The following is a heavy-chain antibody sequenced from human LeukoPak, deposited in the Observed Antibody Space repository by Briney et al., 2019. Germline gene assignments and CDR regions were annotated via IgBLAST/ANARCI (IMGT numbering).Heavy chain of an antibody. CDR3: ARRYYYNLGSFPFDF. J-gene: IGHJ4*02. CDR2: IHNSGTT. CDR1: GGPFSGYF. Sequence: SETLSLTCAVSGGPFSGYFWSWIRQSSGKGPEWIGEIHNSGTTNYNPSLNSRVTISEDTSKNQFYLNLSSVTAADTAVYYCARRYYYNLGSFPFDFWGQGTLVTVSS. D-gene: IGHD3-10*01. V-gene: IGHV4-34*01.